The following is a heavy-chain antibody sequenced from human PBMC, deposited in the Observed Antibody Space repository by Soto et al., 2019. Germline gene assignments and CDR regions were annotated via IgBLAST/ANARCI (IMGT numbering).Heavy chain of an antibody. D-gene: IGHD3-22*01. V-gene: IGHV4-31*03. CDR1: GGSISSGGYY. CDR2: IYYSGST. J-gene: IGHJ5*02. Sequence: PSETLSLTCTVSGGSISSGGYYWSWSRQHPGKGLEWIGYIYYSGSTYYNPSLKSRVTISVDTSKNQFSLKLSSVTAADTAVYYGARGPYYYESSGYSWFEPWLRRTLVAVAS. CDR3: ARGPYYYESSGYSWFEP.